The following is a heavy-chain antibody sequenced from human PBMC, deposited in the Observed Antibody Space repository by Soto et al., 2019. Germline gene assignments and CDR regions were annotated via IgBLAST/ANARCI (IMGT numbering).Heavy chain of an antibody. CDR1: GYTFTSYD. D-gene: IGHD1-1*01. Sequence: QVQLVQSGAEVRKPGASVKVSCEASGYTFTSYDIYWVRQATGQELEWMGWINPNTGNSAYAHKFQGRVTMTTDTSISTAHMELSSVRSEDSAVYYCARRAETNGWNGFGADKYYFDFWGRGTLVTVSS. CDR3: ARRAETNGWNGFGADKYYFDF. V-gene: IGHV1-8*01. CDR2: INPNTGNS. J-gene: IGHJ4*02.